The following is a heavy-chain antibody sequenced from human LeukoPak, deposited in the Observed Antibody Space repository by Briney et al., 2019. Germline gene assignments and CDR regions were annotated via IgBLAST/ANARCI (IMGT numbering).Heavy chain of an antibody. D-gene: IGHD6-19*01. CDR1: GGSISSNNW. Sequence: PSGTLSLTCAVSGGSISSNNWWGWVRQPPGKGLEWIGEIYHSGSPNYNPSLKSRVTISVDKSRNHFSLNLSSVTAADTAVYYCARIAVAGDLDYWGQGTLVTVSS. J-gene: IGHJ4*02. CDR3: ARIAVAGDLDY. V-gene: IGHV4-4*02. CDR2: IYHSGSP.